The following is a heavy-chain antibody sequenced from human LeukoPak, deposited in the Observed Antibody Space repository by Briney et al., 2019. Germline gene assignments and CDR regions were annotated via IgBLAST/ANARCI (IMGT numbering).Heavy chain of an antibody. CDR2: ISGSGDST. Sequence: PGGSLRLSCAASEFTFSNYAMSWVRQAPGKGLYWVSSISGSGDSTYYADSVKGRFTISRDNSRNTLYLQMNSLRAEDTAVYYCTRGAILGQWPGAFDIWGQGTMVTVSS. V-gene: IGHV3-23*01. J-gene: IGHJ3*02. CDR1: EFTFSNYA. D-gene: IGHD6-19*01. CDR3: TRGAILGQWPGAFDI.